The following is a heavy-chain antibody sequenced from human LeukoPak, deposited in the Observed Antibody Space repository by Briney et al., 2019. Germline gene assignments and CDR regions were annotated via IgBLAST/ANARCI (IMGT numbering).Heavy chain of an antibody. CDR2: TSGSGGNT. Sequence: PGGSLRLSCAASGFTFSSYGMSWVRQAPGKGLEWVSATSGSGGNTYYADSVKGRFTISRDNSKNILYLQMNSLRAEDTVVYYCAKTPVHYSSIWYFFDYWGQGTLVTVSS. D-gene: IGHD6-13*01. CDR1: GFTFSSYG. J-gene: IGHJ4*02. CDR3: AKTPVHYSSIWYFFDY. V-gene: IGHV3-23*01.